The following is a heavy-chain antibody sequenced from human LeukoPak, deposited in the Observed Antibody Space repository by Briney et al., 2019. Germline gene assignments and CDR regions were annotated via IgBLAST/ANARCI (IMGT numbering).Heavy chain of an antibody. CDR1: GGSISSSSYY. CDR2: IYYSGST. J-gene: IGHJ4*02. V-gene: IGHV4-39*07. CDR3: ARVGGYYSGSGSYYNTPFDC. Sequence: PSETLSLTCTVSGGSISSSSYYWGWIRQPPGKGLEWIGSIYYSGSTYYNPSLKSRVTISVDTSKNQFSLKLNSVTAADTAVYYCARVGGYYSGSGSYYNTPFDCWGQGTLVTVSS. D-gene: IGHD3-10*01.